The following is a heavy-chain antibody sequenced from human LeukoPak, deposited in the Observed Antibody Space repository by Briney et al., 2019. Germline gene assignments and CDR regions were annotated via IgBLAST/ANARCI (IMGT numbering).Heavy chain of an antibody. Sequence: GGSLRLSCAASGFTFSRFWMSWLRQAPGKGLEWVANIKYDGYEEYYVDSVKGRFTISTDNAKNSLYLQVNSLRVEDTAVYYCKSGGAAPGSFDYWGQGTLVTVSP. CDR2: IKYDGYEE. CDR3: KSGGAAPGSFDY. D-gene: IGHD2-8*02. J-gene: IGHJ4*02. CDR1: GFTFSRFW. V-gene: IGHV3-7*01.